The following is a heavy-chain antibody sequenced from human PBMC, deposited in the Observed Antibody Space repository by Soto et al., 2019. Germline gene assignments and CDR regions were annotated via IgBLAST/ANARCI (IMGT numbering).Heavy chain of an antibody. Sequence: QVQLVESGGGVVQPGRSLRLSCAASGFTFSDYAMHWVRQAPGKGLEWVAVISYDGNNKYYADPVKGRFTISRDNSKNTLYLQMNSLGAEDTAVYYCARGLPRYYIDYWGQGTLVTVSS. CDR2: ISYDGNNK. CDR1: GFTFSDYA. D-gene: IGHD2-2*01. J-gene: IGHJ4*02. V-gene: IGHV3-30-3*01. CDR3: ARGLPRYYIDY.